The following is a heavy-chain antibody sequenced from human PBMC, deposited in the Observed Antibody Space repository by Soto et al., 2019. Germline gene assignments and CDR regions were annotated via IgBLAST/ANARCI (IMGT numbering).Heavy chain of an antibody. CDR3: AKTPTPHSSGWPFDY. V-gene: IGHV3-23*01. D-gene: IGHD6-19*01. CDR2: MSCRGAST. CDR1: GFTFSSYA. Sequence: PGGSLRLSCAASGFTFSSYAMSWVRQAPGKGLEWVSAMSCRGASTDCAVSVKCRLTLYRDYCVSAWYLRSNRLRDEDTAVYYCAKTPTPHSSGWPFDYWGQGSMVTVSS. J-gene: IGHJ4*02.